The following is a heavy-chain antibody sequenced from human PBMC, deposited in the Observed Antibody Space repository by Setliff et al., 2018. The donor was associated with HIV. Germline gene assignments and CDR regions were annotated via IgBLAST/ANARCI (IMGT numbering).Heavy chain of an antibody. Sequence: SETLSLTCAVYGETFNDFYWSWIRQAPGKGLEWIGEIKPSEGTNNNPSLKSRVTMSVDTSKKQFSLKLTSVTAADTGVYYCARGGGITWKSYSFDYWGQGTQVTVSS. V-gene: IGHV4-34*01. CDR1: GETFNDFY. J-gene: IGHJ4*02. D-gene: IGHD3-10*01. CDR2: IKPSEGT. CDR3: ARGGGITWKSYSFDY.